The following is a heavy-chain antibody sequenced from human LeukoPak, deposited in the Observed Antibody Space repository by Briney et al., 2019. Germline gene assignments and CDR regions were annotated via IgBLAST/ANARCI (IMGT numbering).Heavy chain of an antibody. CDR3: VRGTPTPGMDY. CDR1: GYPFIAHF. Sequence: ASVKVSCKASGYPFIAHFLNWVRHAPGQGLEWMGNIDTTTGNPRYAQDFTGRFVFSLDTSVSTAYLQITSLKADDTAAYYCVRGTPTPGMDYWGQGTQVTVSS. D-gene: IGHD3-10*01. V-gene: IGHV7-4-1*02. J-gene: IGHJ4*02. CDR2: IDTTTGNP.